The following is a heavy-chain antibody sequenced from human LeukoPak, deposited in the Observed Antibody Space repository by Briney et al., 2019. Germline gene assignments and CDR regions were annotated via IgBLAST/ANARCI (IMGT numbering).Heavy chain of an antibody. CDR1: GYTFTSHY. CDR3: ARDLGVSGSYYGGDAFDI. CDR2: INPSGGST. J-gene: IGHJ3*02. D-gene: IGHD1-26*01. Sequence: ASVKVSCKASGYTFTSHYMHWVRQAPGQGLGWMGIINPSGGSTSYAQKFQGRVTMTRDTSTSTVYMELSSLRSEDTAVYYCARDLGVSGSYYGGDAFDIWGQGTMVTVSS. V-gene: IGHV1-46*01.